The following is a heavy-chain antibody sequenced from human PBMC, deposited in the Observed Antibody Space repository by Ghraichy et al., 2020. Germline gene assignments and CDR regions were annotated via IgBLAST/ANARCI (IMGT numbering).Heavy chain of an antibody. D-gene: IGHD1-1*01. V-gene: IGHV4-59*02. J-gene: IGHJ6*03. Sequence: SETLSLTCTVSGGSVNNYYWSWIRQPPGKGLEWIGYIHYTGITNYNPSLRSRITISVDTSKNQFSLKVSSVTAADTAVYYCARLPGTPVPGTVYYYHYLDVWCKGTTVTVSS. CDR1: GGSVNNYY. CDR2: IHYTGIT. CDR3: ARLPGTPVPGTVYYYHYLDV.